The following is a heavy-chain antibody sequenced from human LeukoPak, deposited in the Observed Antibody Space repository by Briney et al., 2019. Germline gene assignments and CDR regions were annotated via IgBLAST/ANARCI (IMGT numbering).Heavy chain of an antibody. V-gene: IGHV4-39*01. D-gene: IGHD5-24*01. CDR3: ARHSVEMATVAFDY. CDR2: IHYSGNT. J-gene: IGHJ4*02. CDR1: GGSISSSSYY. Sequence: SKTLSLTCTVSGGSISSSSYYWGWIRQPPGKGLEWIGSIHYSGNTYYNPSLKSRVTISVDTSKNQFSLKLSSVTAADTAVYYCARHSVEMATVAFDYWGQGTLVTVSS.